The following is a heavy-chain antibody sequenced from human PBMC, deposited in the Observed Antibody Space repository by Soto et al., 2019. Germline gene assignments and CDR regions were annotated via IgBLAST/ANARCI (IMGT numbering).Heavy chain of an antibody. CDR3: AKDPKFSGWSHYFDY. J-gene: IGHJ4*02. CDR2: ISDDGSNK. V-gene: IGHV3-30*18. Sequence: PGGSLRLSWAPAAFTFSSYGMHWVRQAPGKGLEWGAVISDDGSNKYYADSVKGRFTISRDNSKNTLYLQMNSLRAEDTAVYYCAKDPKFSGWSHYFDYWGQGTLVTVSS. CDR1: AFTFSSYG. D-gene: IGHD6-19*01.